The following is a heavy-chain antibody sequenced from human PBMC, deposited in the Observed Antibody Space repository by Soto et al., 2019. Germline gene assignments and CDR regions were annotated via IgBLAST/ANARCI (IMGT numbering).Heavy chain of an antibody. CDR2: IFYLGSS. J-gene: IGHJ5*02. CDR1: GDSIISGDFY. D-gene: IGHD3-3*02. V-gene: IGHV4-39*01. Sequence: PSETLSLTCTVSGDSIISGDFYWGWVRQPPGKGLEWIGSIFYLGSSYYNPSLKSRVTMSVDTSKNQFSLRLRSVTAADTALYFCARHSLALRKNNWFDPWGQGIMVPSPQ. CDR3: ARHSLALRKNNWFDP.